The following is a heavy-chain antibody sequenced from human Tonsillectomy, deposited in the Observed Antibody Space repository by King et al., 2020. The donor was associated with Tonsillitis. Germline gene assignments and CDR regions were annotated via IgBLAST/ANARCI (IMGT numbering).Heavy chain of an antibody. J-gene: IGHJ4*02. CDR2: IKQDGSEK. CDR1: GFTFSSDW. Sequence: QLVQSGGGLVQPGGSLRLSCAASGFTFSSDWMSWVRQAPGKGREWVANIKQDGSEKYYVDSVKGRFTISRDNAKNSLYLQMNSLRAEDTAVYYCARLHDFWSGYSGRYYFDYWGQGTLVTVSS. CDR3: ARLHDFWSGYSGRYYFDY. V-gene: IGHV3-7*01. D-gene: IGHD3-3*01.